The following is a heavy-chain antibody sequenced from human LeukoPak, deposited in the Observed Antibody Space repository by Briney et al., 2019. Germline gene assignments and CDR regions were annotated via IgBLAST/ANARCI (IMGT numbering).Heavy chain of an antibody. Sequence: SETLSLTCTVSGGSISNYYWTWIRQPAGKGLEWIGRVYRTGSTNYNPSLRSRVTMSVDTSKNQFSLKLNSVTAADTAVYYCARAAAAAGGQYFDNWGQGTLVAVSS. V-gene: IGHV4-4*07. D-gene: IGHD6-13*01. CDR1: GGSISNYY. CDR3: ARAAAAAGGQYFDN. CDR2: VYRTGST. J-gene: IGHJ4*02.